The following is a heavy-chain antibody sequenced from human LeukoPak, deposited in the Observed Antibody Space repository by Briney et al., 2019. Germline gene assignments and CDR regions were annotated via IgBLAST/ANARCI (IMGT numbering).Heavy chain of an antibody. CDR3: ARVQPPYSGYADY. J-gene: IGHJ4*02. CDR1: GYTFTNYY. CDR2: INPSGGST. V-gene: IGHV1-46*04. Sequence: ASVKVSCKASGYTFTNYYMHWVRQAPGQGLEWMGIINPSGGSTRYEQKLQGRVTMTRDTSTSTVYMELSSLRSEDTAVYYCARVQPPYSGYADYWGQGTLVTVSS. D-gene: IGHD5-12*01.